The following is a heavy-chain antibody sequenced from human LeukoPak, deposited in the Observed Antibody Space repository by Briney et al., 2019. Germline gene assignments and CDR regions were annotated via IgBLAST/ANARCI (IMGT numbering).Heavy chain of an antibody. V-gene: IGHV3-9*01. CDR1: GFTFDDYA. CDR2: ISWNSGSI. CDR3: AKDIRITMVRGAAIDY. D-gene: IGHD3-10*01. Sequence: GGSLRLSCAASGFTFDDYAMHWVRQAPGKGLEWVSGISWNSGSIGYADSVKGRFTISRDNAKNSLYLQMNSLRAEDTALYYCAKDIRITMVRGAAIDYWGQGTLVTVSS. J-gene: IGHJ4*02.